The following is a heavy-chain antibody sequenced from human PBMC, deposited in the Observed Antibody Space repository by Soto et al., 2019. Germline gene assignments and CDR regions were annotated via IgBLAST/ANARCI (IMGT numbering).Heavy chain of an antibody. Sequence: QVQLQQWGAGLLKPSETLSLTCAVYGGSFSGYYWSWIRQPPGKGLEWIGEINHSGSTNYNPSLKRRVTISVDTSKNQFSLKLSSVTAADTAVYYCAIDSSSFFNWFDPWGQGTLVTVSS. V-gene: IGHV4-34*01. CDR1: GGSFSGYY. CDR3: AIDSSSFFNWFDP. J-gene: IGHJ5*02. CDR2: INHSGST. D-gene: IGHD6-13*01.